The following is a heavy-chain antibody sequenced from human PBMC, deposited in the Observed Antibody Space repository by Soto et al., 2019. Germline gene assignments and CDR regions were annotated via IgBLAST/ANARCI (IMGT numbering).Heavy chain of an antibody. CDR3: AHTLPAPGGGDWFDP. CDR2: IYWDDDK. CDR1: GFSLSTSGVG. V-gene: IGHV2-5*02. Sequence: QITLKESGPTLVKPTQTLTLTCTFSGFSLSTSGVGVGWIRQPPGKALEWLALIYWDDDKRYSPSLKSRLTITNDTSKNQVVLTMTNMDPVDTATYYCAHTLPAPGGGDWFDPWGQGTLVTVSS. D-gene: IGHD6-13*01. J-gene: IGHJ5*02.